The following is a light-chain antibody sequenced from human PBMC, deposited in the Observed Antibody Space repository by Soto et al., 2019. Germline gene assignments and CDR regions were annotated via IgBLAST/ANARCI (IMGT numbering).Light chain of an antibody. J-gene: IGKJ5*01. CDR3: QQYSSSPPIT. CDR1: QSVSTSY. CDR2: GTS. V-gene: IGKV3-20*01. Sequence: DTVLTQSPGTLSLSPGERATLSCRASQSVSTSYFAWYQQKPGQAPRLLIYGTSTRATGIPDRFSGSGSGTDFTLTISRLEPEDFAVYFCQQYSSSPPITFGQGTRWRL.